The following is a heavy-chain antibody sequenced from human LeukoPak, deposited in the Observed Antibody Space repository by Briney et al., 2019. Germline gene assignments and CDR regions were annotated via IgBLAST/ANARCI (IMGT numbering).Heavy chain of an antibody. CDR3: ARNDYGDFTLSY. D-gene: IGHD4-17*01. CDR2: IIPIFGTA. CDR1: GGTFSSYA. J-gene: IGHJ4*02. V-gene: IGHV1-69*01. Sequence: GASVKVSCKASGGTFSSYAISWGRQAPGHGPEWMGGIIPIFGTANYAQKFQGRVTITADESTSTAYMELSSLRSEDTAVYYCARNDYGDFTLSYWGQGTLVTVSS.